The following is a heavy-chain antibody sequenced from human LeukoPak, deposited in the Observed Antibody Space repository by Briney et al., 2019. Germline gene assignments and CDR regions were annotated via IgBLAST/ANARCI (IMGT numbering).Heavy chain of an antibody. V-gene: IGHV3-33*01. J-gene: IGHJ4*02. Sequence: GGSLRLSCAASGFTVSSYSMHWVRQTPGKGLEWVAIIWSDGSNKYYADSVKGRFTISRDNSKNTLYLQMNSLRAEDTAVYYCARGSGSFSGGFEYWGQGSLVTVSS. CDR1: GFTVSSYS. CDR3: ARGSGSFSGGFEY. D-gene: IGHD1-26*01. CDR2: IWSDGSNK.